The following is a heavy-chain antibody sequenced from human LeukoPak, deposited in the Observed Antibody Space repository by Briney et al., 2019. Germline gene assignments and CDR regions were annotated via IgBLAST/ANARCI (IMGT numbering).Heavy chain of an antibody. V-gene: IGHV3-7*01. CDR3: ARGIRYFDWSNWFDP. CDR1: GFTFRTYS. D-gene: IGHD3-9*01. J-gene: IGHJ5*02. Sequence: GGSLRLSCAASGFTFRTYSLNWVRQAPGKGLGWVANIKQDGSEKYYVDSVKGRFTISRDNAKNSLYLQMNSLRAEDTAVYYCARGIRYFDWSNWFDPWGQGTLATVSS. CDR2: IKQDGSEK.